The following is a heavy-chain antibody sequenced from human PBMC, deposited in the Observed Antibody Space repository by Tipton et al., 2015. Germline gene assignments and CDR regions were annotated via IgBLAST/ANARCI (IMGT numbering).Heavy chain of an antibody. CDR2: ISWDGANT. Sequence: SLRLSCAASGFTFDDYAMHWVRQAPGKGLEWVSLISWDGANTYYADSVKGRFAISRDNSKDSPYLQMSGLRPEDTALYFCAKDRSVVTTTKYYYYYTMDVWGQGTTVTVSS. CDR1: GFTFDDYA. V-gene: IGHV3-43D*04. J-gene: IGHJ6*02. D-gene: IGHD2-21*02. CDR3: AKDRSVVTTTKYYYYYTMDV.